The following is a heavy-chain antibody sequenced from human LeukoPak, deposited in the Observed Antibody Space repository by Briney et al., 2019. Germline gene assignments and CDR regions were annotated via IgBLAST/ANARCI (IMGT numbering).Heavy chain of an antibody. V-gene: IGHV3-48*04. D-gene: IGHD1-26*01. J-gene: IGHJ4*02. Sequence: GGSLRLSCAASGFTLSSYSMNWVRQAPGKGLEWVSYISTSSSIIQYEDSVKGRFTISRDNAKNSLYLQMNSLRAEDTAVYYCARRRGTIVGAPYDYWGQGTLVTVSS. CDR3: ARRRGTIVGAPYDY. CDR1: GFTLSSYS. CDR2: ISTSSSII.